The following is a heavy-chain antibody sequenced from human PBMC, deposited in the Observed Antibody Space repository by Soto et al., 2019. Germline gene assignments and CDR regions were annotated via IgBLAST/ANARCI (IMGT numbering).Heavy chain of an antibody. Sequence: SETLSLTCTVSGGSISSYYWSWIRQPPGKGLEWIGYIYYSGSTNYNPSLKSRVTISVDTSKNQFSLKLSSVTAADTAVYYCARDVGTTSNWFDPWGQGTLVTVSS. CDR2: IYYSGST. D-gene: IGHD1-26*01. CDR1: GGSISSYY. CDR3: ARDVGTTSNWFDP. J-gene: IGHJ5*02. V-gene: IGHV4-59*12.